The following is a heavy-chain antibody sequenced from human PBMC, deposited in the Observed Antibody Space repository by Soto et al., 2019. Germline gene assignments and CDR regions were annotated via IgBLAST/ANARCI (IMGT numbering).Heavy chain of an antibody. CDR2: IYYRGTT. CDR1: GGSIVSYY. D-gene: IGHD4-17*01. CDR3: ARQNGDFDYYFYGVDV. V-gene: IGHV4-59*01. Sequence: QVQLQESGPGLVKPSETLSLTCTVSGGSIVSYYWSWIRQPPGKGLEWIGHIYYRGTTTYNPSLQRRVTLSVDTSKNQFSLRLSSLTAADTAVYYCARQNGDFDYYFYGVDVWGQGTTVTVS. J-gene: IGHJ6*02.